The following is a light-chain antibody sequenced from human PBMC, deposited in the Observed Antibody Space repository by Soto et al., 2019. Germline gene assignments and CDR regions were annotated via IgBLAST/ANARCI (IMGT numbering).Light chain of an antibody. CDR1: SSNIGNNY. J-gene: IGLJ2*01. V-gene: IGLV1-51*01. CDR3: GTWDSSLSLVV. CDR2: DNI. Sequence: QSVLTQPPSVSAAPGQKVTISCSGSSSNIGNNYVSWYQQLPGTAPKLLIYDNIKRPSGIPDRFSGSKSGTSATLGITGLQTGDEADYYCGTWDSSLSLVVFGGGTKLTVL.